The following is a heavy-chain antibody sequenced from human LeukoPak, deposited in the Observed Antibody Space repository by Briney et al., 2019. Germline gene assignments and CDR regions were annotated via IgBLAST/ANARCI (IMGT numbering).Heavy chain of an antibody. J-gene: IGHJ4*02. CDR3: EKRAERGNGSGGSCYSGYYDY. CDR1: GGAFSGYY. CDR2: INHSAST. V-gene: IGHV4-34*01. Sequence: PSETLSLTCAVHGGAFSGYYWTWIRKPPGKGLKGIGAINHSASTNYNLSLYSRVTISVDTSPNELSMKLSSVTAADTAVYYSEKRAERGNGSGGSCYSGYYDYWGQGTLVTVSS. D-gene: IGHD2-15*01.